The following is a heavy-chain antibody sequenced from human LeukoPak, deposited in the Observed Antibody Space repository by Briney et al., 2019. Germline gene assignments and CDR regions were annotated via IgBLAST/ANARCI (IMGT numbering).Heavy chain of an antibody. CDR2: ISLDRGNM. V-gene: IGHV3-9*01. CDR1: GLPLDVYD. J-gene: IGHJ3*01. CDR3: IKVMGFDLLKDDFHV. Sequence: PGGTLRLPCAAAGLPLDVYDKHWVRHPPGKGLQWVSNISLDRGNMAYADSVKGRFTIYRDNHKNSLYLQKNRLIAQDSALYYCIKVMGFDLLKDDFHVWGQGTMVTVS. D-gene: IGHD2-15*01.